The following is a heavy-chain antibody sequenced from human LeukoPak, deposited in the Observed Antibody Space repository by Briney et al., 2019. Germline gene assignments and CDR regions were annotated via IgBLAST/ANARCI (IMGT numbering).Heavy chain of an antibody. J-gene: IGHJ4*02. CDR2: IRYDASNK. V-gene: IGHV3-30*02. D-gene: IGHD2-15*01. CDR3: AQGDSNWVPDY. CDR1: GFTFSSYD. Sequence: GGSLRLSCAASGFTFSSYDMHWVRQAPGKGLEWVAFIRYDASNKYCVDSVKGRFTISRDNSKNTLFLQMSSLRAEDTAVYYCAQGDSNWVPDYWGQGTLVTVSS.